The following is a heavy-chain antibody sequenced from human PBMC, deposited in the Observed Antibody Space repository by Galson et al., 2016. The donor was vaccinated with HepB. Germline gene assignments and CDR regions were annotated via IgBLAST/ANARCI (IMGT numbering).Heavy chain of an antibody. Sequence: SVKVSCKASGYTFTSYGFSWVRQAPGQGLEWMGWISAYSGNTNYAQKVQGRVTMTTDTSTSTAYMELRTLRSDDTAVYYCARDTYCTSTSSSYLPDAFDIWGQGTMVTVSS. V-gene: IGHV1-18*04. CDR1: GYTFTSYG. D-gene: IGHD2-2*01. CDR3: ARDTYCTSTSSSYLPDAFDI. CDR2: ISAYSGNT. J-gene: IGHJ3*02.